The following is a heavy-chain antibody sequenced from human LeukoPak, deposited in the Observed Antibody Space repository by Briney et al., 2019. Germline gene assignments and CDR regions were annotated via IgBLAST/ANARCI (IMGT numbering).Heavy chain of an antibody. CDR2: FSYSGKT. Sequence: ETLPLTCSVSAGPVSSSVYYWGPIPQSPGKGLEWIGRFSYSGKTHYNRSLKGRVTISVDTSNNHFSLRLSSVTAADTAVYYCSRLTHSYYSDTSGYYPYYYMDVWGEGTAATVSS. V-gene: IGHV4-39*02. CDR3: SRLTHSYYSDTSGYYPYYYMDV. CDR1: AGPVSSSVYY. D-gene: IGHD3-22*01. J-gene: IGHJ6*03.